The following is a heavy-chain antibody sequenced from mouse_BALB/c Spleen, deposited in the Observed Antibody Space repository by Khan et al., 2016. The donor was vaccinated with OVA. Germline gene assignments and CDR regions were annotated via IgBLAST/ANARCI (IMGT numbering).Heavy chain of an antibody. CDR3: TRSGYVSFAY. D-gene: IGHD3-2*02. CDR2: INPSSGGT. CDR1: GYTFTSYY. V-gene: IGHV1S81*02. J-gene: IGHJ3*01. Sequence: QVQLQQSGAELVKPGASVRLSCKASGYTFTSYYLYWVKQRPGQGLEWIGDINPSSGGTNFNEKFKSKATLTVDKSSSTAYIQLNSLTSEDSAVYYGTRSGYVSFAYWGQGTLVTVSA.